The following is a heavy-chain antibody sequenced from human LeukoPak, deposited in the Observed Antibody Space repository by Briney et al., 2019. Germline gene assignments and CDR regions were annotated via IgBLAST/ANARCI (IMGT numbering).Heavy chain of an antibody. CDR3: ATDRKVGTWDPRFNY. CDR2: IRQDDSEK. CDR1: GFTFNDCW. Sequence: GGSLRLACSASGFTFNDCWMMWVRQAPGKGLEWVGNIRQDDSEKNYVDSVKGRFTISRDNAKFSLYLQMNSLRAEDTAIYYCATDRKVGTWDPRFNYWGQGTLVTVSS. D-gene: IGHD4-23*01. J-gene: IGHJ4*02. V-gene: IGHV3-7*01.